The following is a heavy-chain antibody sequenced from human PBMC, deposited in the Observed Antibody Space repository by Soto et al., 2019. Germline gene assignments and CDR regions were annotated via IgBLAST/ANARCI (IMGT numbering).Heavy chain of an antibody. Sequence: QVQLVQSGDEVKKPGASVKVSCKASGYIFVNYGIAWVRQAPGPGLAWMGWISPYTGNTHSATKIQGRLTMTTDTSSSTAYMDRGSLTSDDTAVYYCVMVDNYVTPTPQDVWGQGTTVTVSS. J-gene: IGHJ6*02. CDR2: ISPYTGNT. CDR1: GYIFVNYG. D-gene: IGHD3-16*01. V-gene: IGHV1-18*01. CDR3: VMVDNYVTPTPQDV.